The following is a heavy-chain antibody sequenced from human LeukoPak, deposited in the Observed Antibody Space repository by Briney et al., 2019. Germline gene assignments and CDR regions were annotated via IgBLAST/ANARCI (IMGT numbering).Heavy chain of an antibody. CDR3: ARAPLAVVVHY. D-gene: IGHD2-21*01. J-gene: IGHJ4*01. V-gene: IGHV3-21*01. CDR2: ISSGGDYV. Sequence: GGSLRLSCAASGFTFSTYSMTWVRQTPGKGLEWVSSISSGGDYVYYSDSVKGRFTISRDDAKNSLHLQMNSLRAEDTAVYYCARAPLAVVVHYWGHGTLVTVSS. CDR1: GFTFSTYS.